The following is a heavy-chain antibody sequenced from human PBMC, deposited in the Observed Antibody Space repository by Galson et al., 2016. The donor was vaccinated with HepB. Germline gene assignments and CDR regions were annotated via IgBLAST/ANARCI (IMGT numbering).Heavy chain of an antibody. CDR2: ISAYNGDT. CDR3: AKTVGAMPELQY. CDR1: GYTFSSTYG. J-gene: IGHJ1*01. V-gene: IGHV1-18*01. Sequence: SVKVSCKASGYTFSSTYGITWVRQAPGQGLEWMGWISAYNGDTNYAQKFRGRVTMTTDTSTSTAYMELRSLRGDDRADYYCAKTVGAMPELQYWVQGTLVTVS. D-gene: IGHD1-26*01.